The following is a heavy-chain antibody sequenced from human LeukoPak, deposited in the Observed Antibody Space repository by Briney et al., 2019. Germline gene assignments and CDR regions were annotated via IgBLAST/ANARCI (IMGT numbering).Heavy chain of an antibody. CDR1: GYLFVRYW. D-gene: IGHD6-25*01. Sequence: GESLKISCQASGYLFVRYWIAWVRQVPGKGLEWMGIIHPGDSDTKYSPSFQGQITISADKSISTAYLQWSSLKASDTAMYYCARQASGWFDPWGQGTLVTVSS. CDR2: IHPGDSDT. J-gene: IGHJ5*02. V-gene: IGHV5-51*01. CDR3: ARQASGWFDP.